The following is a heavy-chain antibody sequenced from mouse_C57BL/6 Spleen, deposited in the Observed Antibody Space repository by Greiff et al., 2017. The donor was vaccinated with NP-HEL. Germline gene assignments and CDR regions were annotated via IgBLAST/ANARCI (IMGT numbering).Heavy chain of an antibody. CDR2: FYPGSGSI. D-gene: IGHD1-1*01. CDR3: ARHEDGSSYPYWYFDV. Sequence: VKLQQSGAELVKPGASVKLSCKASGYTFTEYTIHWVKQRSGQGLEWIGWFYPGSGSIKYNEKFKDKATLTADKSSSTVYMELSRLTSEDSAVYFCARHEDGSSYPYWYFDVWGTGTTVTVSS. J-gene: IGHJ1*03. CDR1: GYTFTEYT. V-gene: IGHV1-62-2*01.